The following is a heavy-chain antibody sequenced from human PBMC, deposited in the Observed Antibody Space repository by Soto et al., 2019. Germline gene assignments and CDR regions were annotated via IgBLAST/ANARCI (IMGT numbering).Heavy chain of an antibody. CDR3: AKDVTGTTPY. CDR1: GFSFSDYA. D-gene: IGHD1-20*01. J-gene: IGHJ4*02. CDR2: ISSSGSSR. Sequence: PGGSLRLSCAASGFSFSDYAMTWVRQAPGKGLEWVATISSSGSSRNYADSVKGRVTISRDDSKNTLYLQMNSLRAEDTAVYYCAKDVTGTTPYWGEGTLVTVSS. V-gene: IGHV3-23*01.